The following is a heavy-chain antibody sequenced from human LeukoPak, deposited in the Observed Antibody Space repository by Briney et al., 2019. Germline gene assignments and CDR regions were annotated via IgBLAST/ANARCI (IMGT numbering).Heavy chain of an antibody. Sequence: PGGSLRLSCAASGYTFSRYWMNWVRQAPGKGLEWVANIYQDGSDKYYVESVKGRFTISRDNAKSSLYLQMNSLRAEDTAVYYCARQSGSYAYYFDNWGQGTLVTVSS. V-gene: IGHV3-7*01. CDR3: ARQSGSYAYYFDN. J-gene: IGHJ4*02. CDR1: GYTFSRYW. CDR2: IYQDGSDK. D-gene: IGHD1-26*01.